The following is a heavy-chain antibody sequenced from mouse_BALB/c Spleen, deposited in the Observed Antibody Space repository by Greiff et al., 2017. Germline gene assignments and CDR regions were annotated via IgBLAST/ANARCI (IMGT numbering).Heavy chain of an antibody. CDR1: GYTFTSYT. Sequence: QVQLQQSAAELARPGASVKMSCKASGYTFTSYTMHWVKQRPGQGLEWIGYINPSSGYTNYNQKFKDKATLTADKSSSTAYMQLSSLTSEDSAVYYCARNYDYDEAWFAYWGQGTLVTVSA. D-gene: IGHD2-4*01. CDR3: ARNYDYDEAWFAY. J-gene: IGHJ3*01. CDR2: INPSSGYT. V-gene: IGHV1-4*01.